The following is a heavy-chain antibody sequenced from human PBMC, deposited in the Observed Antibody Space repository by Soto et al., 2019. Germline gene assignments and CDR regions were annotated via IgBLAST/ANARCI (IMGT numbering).Heavy chain of an antibody. CDR1: GFTFTTHG. D-gene: IGHD2-2*01. V-gene: IGHV3-23*01. Sequence: GGSLRLSCAASGFTFTTHGISWVRQAPGKGLEWVSGINGGGVRTDYADSVKGRFTISRDNSKNTLYLQMNSLRVEDTAVYYCAKEAGYCSSPSCSFDYWGRGTLVTVSS. CDR2: INGGGVRT. J-gene: IGHJ4*02. CDR3: AKEAGYCSSPSCSFDY.